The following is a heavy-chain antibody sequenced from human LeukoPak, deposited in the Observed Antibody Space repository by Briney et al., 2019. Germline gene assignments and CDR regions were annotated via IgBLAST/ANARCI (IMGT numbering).Heavy chain of an antibody. CDR1: GYSFSDYY. Sequence: ASVKVSCKASGYSFSDYYMHWVRQAPGQGLEWMGWINPTSGGTKYEEKFQGRVIMTSDTTLSTAYVELGRLSSDDTATYFCSRGSSLTAVGGGNWFDPWGQGTLVTVSS. J-gene: IGHJ5*02. V-gene: IGHV1-2*02. CDR3: SRGSSLTAVGGGNWFDP. D-gene: IGHD6-13*01. CDR2: INPTSGGT.